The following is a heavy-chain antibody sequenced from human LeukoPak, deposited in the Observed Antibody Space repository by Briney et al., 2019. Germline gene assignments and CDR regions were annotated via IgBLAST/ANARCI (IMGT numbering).Heavy chain of an antibody. Sequence: GASVKVSCKASGGTFSSYTISWVRQAPGQGLECIGRIIPILGIANYAQKFQGRVTITADKSTSTAYMELSSLRSEDTAVYYCARERYCSSTSCYPEPFDYWGQGTLVTVSS. J-gene: IGHJ4*02. CDR2: IIPILGIA. V-gene: IGHV1-69*04. CDR3: ARERYCSSTSCYPEPFDY. D-gene: IGHD2-2*01. CDR1: GGTFSSYT.